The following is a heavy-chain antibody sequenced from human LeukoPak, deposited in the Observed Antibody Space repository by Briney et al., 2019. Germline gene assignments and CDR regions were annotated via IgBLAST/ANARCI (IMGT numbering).Heavy chain of an antibody. D-gene: IGHD2-21*02. CDR1: GFTFSSSS. CDR2: ILGSGVTT. J-gene: IGHJ2*01. CDR3: AKDRVTASWYFDL. Sequence: PGGSLRLSCAASGFTFSSSSLSWVRQAPGKGLEWVSGILGSGVTTYYADSVKGRFTISRDNSKNTLYLQMNGLRAEDTAVYYCAKDRVTASWYFDLWGRGTLVTVSS. V-gene: IGHV3-23*01.